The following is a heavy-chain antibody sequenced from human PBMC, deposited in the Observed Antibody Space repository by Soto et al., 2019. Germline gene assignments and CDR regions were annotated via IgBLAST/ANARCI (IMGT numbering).Heavy chain of an antibody. J-gene: IGHJ5*02. CDR1: GGSINNYY. Sequence: PSETLSLTCTVSGGSINNYYWTWIRQPPGKGLEWIGYVYHTGSTNYNPSLKGRVTISIDTSKNQFSLKLNAVTAADTAVYYCARRNDTPKWLDPWGQGTLVTVSS. CDR3: ARRNDTPKWLDP. V-gene: IGHV4-59*01. D-gene: IGHD2-15*01. CDR2: VYHTGST.